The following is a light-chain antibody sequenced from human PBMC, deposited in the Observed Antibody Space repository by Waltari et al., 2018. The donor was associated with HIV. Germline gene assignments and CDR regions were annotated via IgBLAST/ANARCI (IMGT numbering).Light chain of an antibody. Sequence: QSALTQPSSVSGSPRQSITLSCTGTRSYVGCYNYVSWYQQHPGKAPKLMIYDVSNRPSGVSNRFSGSKSGNTASLTISGLQAEDEADYYCSSYTSSSTLVFGGGTKLTVL. CDR1: RSYVGCYNY. V-gene: IGLV2-14*01. J-gene: IGLJ2*01. CDR3: SSYTSSSTLV. CDR2: DVS.